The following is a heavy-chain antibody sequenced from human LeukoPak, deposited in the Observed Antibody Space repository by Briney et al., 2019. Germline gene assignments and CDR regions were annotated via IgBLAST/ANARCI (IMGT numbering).Heavy chain of an antibody. V-gene: IGHV3-23*01. Sequence: PGGSLRLSCAASGFTFSSYTFSTYAMSWVRQAPGKGLEWVSAVSGSGVSTYYADSVKGRFTISRDNSKNTLYLQTNGLRAEDTAVYYCAKGVEDSGIYYYYYMDVWGKGTTVTVSS. CDR1: GFTFSSYTFSTYA. CDR2: VSGSGVST. J-gene: IGHJ6*03. D-gene: IGHD2-15*01. CDR3: AKGVEDSGIYYYYYMDV.